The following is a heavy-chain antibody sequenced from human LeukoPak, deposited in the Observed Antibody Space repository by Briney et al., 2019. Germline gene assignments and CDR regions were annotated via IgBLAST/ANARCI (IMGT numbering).Heavy chain of an antibody. CDR3: ARDRYSGYGGFDY. D-gene: IGHD5-12*01. V-gene: IGHV3-30*04. CDR2: ISYDGSNK. Sequence: GGSLRLSCAASGFTFSSYAMHWVRQAPGKGLEWVAVISYDGSNKYYADSVKGRFTISRDNSKNTLYLQMSSLRAEDTAVYYCARDRYSGYGGFDYWGQGTLVTVSS. J-gene: IGHJ4*02. CDR1: GFTFSSYA.